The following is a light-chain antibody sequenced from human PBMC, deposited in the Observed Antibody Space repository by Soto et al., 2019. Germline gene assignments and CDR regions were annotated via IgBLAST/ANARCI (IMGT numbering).Light chain of an antibody. CDR2: DVN. CDR1: SSDVGAYNY. CDR3: FSYADNKVV. Sequence: QSVLTQPPSASESPGQSVTISCTGTSSDVGAYNYVSWYQQHPGTAPKLMIYDVNERPSGVPDRFSGSKSGNTASLTVSGLRTEDEADYYCFSYADNKVVFGGGTKLTVL. J-gene: IGLJ2*01. V-gene: IGLV2-8*01.